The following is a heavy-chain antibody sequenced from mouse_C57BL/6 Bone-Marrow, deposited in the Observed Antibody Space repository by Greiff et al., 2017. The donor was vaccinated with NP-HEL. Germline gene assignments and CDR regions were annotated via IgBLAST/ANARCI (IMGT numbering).Heavy chain of an antibody. CDR3: ARHPFYYDYDVPAWFAY. J-gene: IGHJ3*01. CDR1: GFTFSSYG. D-gene: IGHD2-4*01. V-gene: IGHV5-6*02. Sequence: EVMLVESGGDLVKPGGSLKLSCAASGFTFSSYGMSWVRQTPDKRLEWVATISSGGSYTYYPDSVKGRFTISRDNAKNTLYLQMSSLKSEDTAMYYCARHPFYYDYDVPAWFAYWGQGTLVTVSA. CDR2: ISSGGSYT.